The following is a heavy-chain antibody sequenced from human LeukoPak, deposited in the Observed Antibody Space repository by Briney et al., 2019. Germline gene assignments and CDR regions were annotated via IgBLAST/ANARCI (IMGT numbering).Heavy chain of an antibody. CDR1: GFTFSNAW. CDR2: IYHSGST. CDR3: ARLYLPATRFDY. J-gene: IGHJ4*02. V-gene: IGHV4-38-2*01. Sequence: GSLRLSCAASGFTFSNAWMSWVRQAPGKGLEWIGSIYHSGSTYYNPSLKSRVTISVDTSKNQFSLKLTSVTAADTAVYYCARLYLPATRFDYWGQGTLVTVSS. D-gene: IGHD5-24*01.